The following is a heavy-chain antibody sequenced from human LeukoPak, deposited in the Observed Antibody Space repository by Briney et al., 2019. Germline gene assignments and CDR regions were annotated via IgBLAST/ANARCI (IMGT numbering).Heavy chain of an antibody. CDR2: INPNSGGT. D-gene: IGHD3-10*01. V-gene: IGHV1-2*02. J-gene: IGHJ4*02. CDR3: ARGGLLLLWFGESSFDY. CDR1: GYTFTGYY. Sequence: ASVKVSCKASGYTFTGYYMHWVRQAPGQGLEWMGWINPNSGGTNYAQKFQGRVTMTRDTSISTAYMELSRLRPDDTAVYYCARGGLLLLWFGESSFDYWGQGTLVTVSS.